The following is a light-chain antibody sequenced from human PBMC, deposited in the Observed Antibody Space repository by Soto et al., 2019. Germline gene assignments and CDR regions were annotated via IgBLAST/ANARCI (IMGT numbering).Light chain of an antibody. Sequence: DIQMSQTPSTLSASVGDRVTITCRASQDITKWLAWYQQKPGNGPKVLIYDASILENGVPSRFSGSGSGTEFSLTISGLQPDDFATYYCQQYKSDSRTFGQGTNVEIK. CDR2: DAS. CDR1: QDITKW. V-gene: IGKV1-5*01. CDR3: QQYKSDSRT. J-gene: IGKJ1*01.